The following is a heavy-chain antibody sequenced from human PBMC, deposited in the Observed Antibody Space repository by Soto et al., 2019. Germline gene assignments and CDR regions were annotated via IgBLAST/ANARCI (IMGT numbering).Heavy chain of an antibody. D-gene: IGHD3-16*02. Sequence: QVQLQESGPGPVKPSQTLSLTCTVSGGSISSGDYYWSWIRQPPGKGLEWIGYIYYSGSTYYNPSLKSRVTISVDTSKNQFSLKLSSVTAADTAVYYCARTSYVWGSYRPYYFDYWGQGTLVTVSS. CDR3: ARTSYVWGSYRPYYFDY. CDR1: GGSISSGDYY. V-gene: IGHV4-30-4*01. CDR2: IYYSGST. J-gene: IGHJ4*02.